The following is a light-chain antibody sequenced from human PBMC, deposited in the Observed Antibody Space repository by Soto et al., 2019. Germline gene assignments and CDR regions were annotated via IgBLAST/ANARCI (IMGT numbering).Light chain of an antibody. CDR2: DVS. CDR1: SSDVGGYNY. J-gene: IGLJ2*01. CDR3: SSYTSSSTGV. Sequence: QSVLTQPASVSGSPGQSITISCTGTSSDVGGYNYVSWYQQHPGKAPKLMIFDVSNRPSGVSNRFSGSKSGGTASLTISGLQAEDEADYYCSSYTSSSTGVFGGGTQLTVL. V-gene: IGLV2-14*03.